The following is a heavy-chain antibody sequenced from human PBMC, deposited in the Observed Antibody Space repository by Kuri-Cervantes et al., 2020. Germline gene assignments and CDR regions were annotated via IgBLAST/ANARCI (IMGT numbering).Heavy chain of an antibody. J-gene: IGHJ4*02. CDR1: GFTFSSYW. Sequence: GGSLRLSCVASGFTFSSYWMTWVRQAPGKGLEWVSAISGSGGSTYYADSVKGRFTISRDNSKNTLYLQMNSLRAEDTAVYYCAKGGREWLVPFDYWGQGTLVTVSS. V-gene: IGHV3-23*01. CDR3: AKGGREWLVPFDY. D-gene: IGHD6-19*01. CDR2: ISGSGGST.